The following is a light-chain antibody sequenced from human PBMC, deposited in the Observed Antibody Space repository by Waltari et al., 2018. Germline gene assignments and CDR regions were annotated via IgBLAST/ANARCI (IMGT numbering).Light chain of an antibody. CDR2: DAS. CDR3: QQYGASPWT. V-gene: IGKV3D-20*01. CDR1: QSVTNNH. J-gene: IGKJ1*01. Sequence: ILLTQSPGTLSLSPGERATLSCGASQSVTNNHLAWYQPKPGLAPRLLIYDASSRATDIPERFSGSGSGTDFTLTISRLEPEDFAFYYCQQYGASPWTFGQGTKVDVK.